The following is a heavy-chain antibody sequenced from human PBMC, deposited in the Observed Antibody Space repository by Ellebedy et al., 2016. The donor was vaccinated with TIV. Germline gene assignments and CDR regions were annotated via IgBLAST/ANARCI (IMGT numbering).Heavy chain of an antibody. CDR3: ANTKYGSGSYYNFLSFDY. J-gene: IGHJ4*02. CDR1: GFTFSSYG. CDR2: IRYDGSNK. D-gene: IGHD3-10*01. Sequence: GESLKISCAASGFTFSSYGMHWVRQAPGKGMEWVAFIRYDGSNKYYADSVKGRFTISRENSKNTLYLQMNSLRAEDTAVYYCANTKYGSGSYYNFLSFDYWGQGTLVTVSS. V-gene: IGHV3-30*02.